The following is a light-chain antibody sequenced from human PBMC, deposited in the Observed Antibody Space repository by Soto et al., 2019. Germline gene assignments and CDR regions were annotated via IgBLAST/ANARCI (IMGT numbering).Light chain of an antibody. V-gene: IGKV3-15*01. CDR1: QNIRSK. J-gene: IGKJ2*01. CDR3: QQYDDWYT. Sequence: EIIMMQSPATLSVSPGERATLSCRASQNIRSKLAWYQQKPGQPPRLLIYDSSTRATGVPARFSGSGSGTEFTLTITSLQSEDFVLYYCQQYDDWYTFGQGTKLEIK. CDR2: DSS.